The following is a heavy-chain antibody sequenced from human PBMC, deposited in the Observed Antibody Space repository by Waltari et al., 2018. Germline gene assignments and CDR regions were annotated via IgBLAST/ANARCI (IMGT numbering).Heavy chain of an antibody. CDR1: GYSFTSVG. CDR3: ATDNLNAFHN. D-gene: IGHD1-20*01. Sequence: QVQLLQSGAEVKEPGASVKVSCRASGYSFTSVGISWVRLAPGPGLEWVGWVSPLNGKTNNAQNVQDRVTMTTDTSTSTAYMELRSLRFDDTAVYFCATDNLNAFHNWGQGTLVTVSS. V-gene: IGHV1-18*04. CDR2: VSPLNGKT. J-gene: IGHJ4*02.